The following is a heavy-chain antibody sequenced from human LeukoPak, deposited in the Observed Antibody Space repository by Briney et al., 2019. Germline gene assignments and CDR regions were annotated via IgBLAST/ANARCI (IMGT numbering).Heavy chain of an antibody. CDR1: GGSISSYY. V-gene: IGHV4-4*07. D-gene: IGHD3-22*01. Sequence: SETLSLTCTVSGGSISSYYWSWIRQPAGKGLEWIGRIYTSGSTNYNPSLKSRVTMSVDTSKNQFSLKLSSVTAADTAVYYCARVYYDSSGYYQDYWGQGTLVTVSS. CDR3: ARVYYDSSGYYQDY. J-gene: IGHJ4*02. CDR2: IYTSGST.